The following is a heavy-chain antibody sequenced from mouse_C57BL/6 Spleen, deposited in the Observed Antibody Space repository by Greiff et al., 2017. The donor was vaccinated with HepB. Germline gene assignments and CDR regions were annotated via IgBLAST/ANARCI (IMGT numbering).Heavy chain of an antibody. Sequence: VKLQESGAELVRPGASVTLSCKASGYTFTDYEMHWVKQTPVHGLEWIGAIDPETGGTAYNQKFKGKAILTADKSSSTAYMELRSLTSEDSAVYYCTNGRFFAYWGQGTLVTVSA. CDR1: GYTFTDYE. CDR3: TNGRFFAY. CDR2: IDPETGGT. V-gene: IGHV1-15*01. J-gene: IGHJ3*01.